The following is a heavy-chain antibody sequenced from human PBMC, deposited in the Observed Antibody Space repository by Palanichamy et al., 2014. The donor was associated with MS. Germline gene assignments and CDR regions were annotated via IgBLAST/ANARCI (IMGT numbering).Heavy chain of an antibody. Sequence: QVQLVQSGAEVKKPGASVKVSCKASGYTFTGYYMHWVRQAPGQGLEWMGWINPNSGGTNYAQKFQGRVTMTRDTSISTAYMELSRLRSDDTAVYYCARGRYYDILTGPFDYWGQGTLVTVSS. CDR3: ARGRYYDILTGPFDY. D-gene: IGHD3-9*01. CDR1: GYTFTGYY. CDR2: INPNSGGT. J-gene: IGHJ4*02. V-gene: IGHV1-2*02.